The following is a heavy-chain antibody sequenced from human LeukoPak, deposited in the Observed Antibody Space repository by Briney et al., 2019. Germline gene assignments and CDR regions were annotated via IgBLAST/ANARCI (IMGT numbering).Heavy chain of an antibody. CDR1: GYTFTSYA. CDR3: ARGYGLDHFDY. J-gene: IGHJ4*02. D-gene: IGHD3-10*01. Sequence: ASVKVSCKASGYTFTSYAMHWVRQTPGQRLEWMGWINAGNGNTKYSQKFQGRVTITRDTSASTAYMELSSLRSEDTALYYCARGYGLDHFDYWGQGTLVTVSS. CDR2: INAGNGNT. V-gene: IGHV1-3*01.